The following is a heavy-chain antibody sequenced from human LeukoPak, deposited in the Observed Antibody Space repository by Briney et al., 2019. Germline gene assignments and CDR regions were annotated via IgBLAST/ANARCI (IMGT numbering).Heavy chain of an antibody. CDR1: AFTFSSYW. D-gene: IGHD6-6*01. CDR2: INSDGSST. Sequence: GGSLRLSCAASAFTFSSYWMHWVRQAPGTGLVWVSRINSDGSSTSYADSVKGRFTISRDNAKNTLYLQMNSLRAEDTAVYYCVRGGQYSSSSGDYWGQGTLVTVSS. J-gene: IGHJ4*02. V-gene: IGHV3-74*01. CDR3: VRGGQYSSSSGDY.